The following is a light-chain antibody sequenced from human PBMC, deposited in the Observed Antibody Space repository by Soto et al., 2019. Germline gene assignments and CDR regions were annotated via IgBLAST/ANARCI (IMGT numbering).Light chain of an antibody. Sequence: DIQMTQSPSTLSASVGDRVTITCRASQSISSWLAWYQQKPGKAPKLLIYKASSLEGGVPSRFTGSGSGTEFTLTISSLQPDDFATYYCQQYNSYSRVWTFGQGTKVDIK. J-gene: IGKJ1*01. CDR3: QQYNSYSRVWT. CDR2: KAS. CDR1: QSISSW. V-gene: IGKV1-5*03.